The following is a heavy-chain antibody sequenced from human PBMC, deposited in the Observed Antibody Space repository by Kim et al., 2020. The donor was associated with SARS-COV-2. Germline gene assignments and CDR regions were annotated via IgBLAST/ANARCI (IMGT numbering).Heavy chain of an antibody. Sequence: KGRFTISRGNSKNTLYLQMNSLRAEDTAVYYCAKSIGYCSSTSCYIIFDYWGQGTLVTVSS. D-gene: IGHD2-2*02. CDR3: AKSIGYCSSTSCYIIFDY. J-gene: IGHJ4*02. V-gene: IGHV3-23*01.